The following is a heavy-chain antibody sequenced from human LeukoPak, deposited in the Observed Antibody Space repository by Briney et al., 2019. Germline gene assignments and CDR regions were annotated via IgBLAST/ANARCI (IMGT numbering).Heavy chain of an antibody. CDR1: GFTFSDYY. J-gene: IGHJ3*02. D-gene: IGHD5-12*01. Sequence: GGSLRLSCAASGFTFSDYYMSWVRQAPGKGLEWVSSISSSSSYIYYADSVKGRFTISRDNAKNSLYLQMNSLRAEDTAVYYCAREGVDIVATISAFDIWGQGTMVTVSS. V-gene: IGHV3-21*01. CDR2: ISSSSSYI. CDR3: AREGVDIVATISAFDI.